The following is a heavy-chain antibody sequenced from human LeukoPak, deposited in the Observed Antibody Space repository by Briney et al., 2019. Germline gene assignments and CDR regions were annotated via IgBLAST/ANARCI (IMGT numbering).Heavy chain of an antibody. D-gene: IGHD2-21*02. Sequence: GGSLRLSCAASGFTFSDYYMSWIRQAPGRGLEYVSAISKNGGNTYYVDSVKGRFTISRDNSKNTLYLQMNSLRVEDTAVYFCVKDLSDRDVDYWGQGTLVTVSS. CDR2: ISKNGGNT. CDR1: GFTFSDYY. CDR3: VKDLSDRDVDY. V-gene: IGHV3-64D*06. J-gene: IGHJ4*02.